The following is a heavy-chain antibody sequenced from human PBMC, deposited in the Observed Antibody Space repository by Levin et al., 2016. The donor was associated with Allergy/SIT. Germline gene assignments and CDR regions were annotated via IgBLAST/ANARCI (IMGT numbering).Heavy chain of an antibody. V-gene: IGHV4-39*01. Sequence: GSLRLSCTVSGGSISSSSYYWGWIRQSPGKGLEWIGSIYYSGSTYYNPSLKSRVTISVDTSKNQFSLKLSSVTAADTAVYYCARAKGIPDFDWLFPASFDYWGQGTLVTVSS. CDR3: ARAKGIPDFDWLFPASFDY. J-gene: IGHJ4*02. CDR2: IYYSGST. D-gene: IGHD3-9*01. CDR1: GGSISSSSYY.